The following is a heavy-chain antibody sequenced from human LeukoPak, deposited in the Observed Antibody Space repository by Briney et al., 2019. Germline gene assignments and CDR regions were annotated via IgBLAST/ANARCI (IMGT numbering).Heavy chain of an antibody. J-gene: IGHJ6*02. Sequence: ASVEVSCKASGYTFTSYGISWVRQAPGQGLEWMGWISAYNGNTNYAQKLQGRVTMTTDTSTSTAYMELRSLRSDDTAVYYCARDLKSAAAGRDYYYYGMDVWGQGTTVTVSS. D-gene: IGHD6-13*01. CDR1: GYTFTSYG. CDR3: ARDLKSAAAGRDYYYYGMDV. V-gene: IGHV1-18*01. CDR2: ISAYNGNT.